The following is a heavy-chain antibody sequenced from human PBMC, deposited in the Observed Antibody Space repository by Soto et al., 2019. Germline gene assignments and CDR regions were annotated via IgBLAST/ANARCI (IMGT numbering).Heavy chain of an antibody. D-gene: IGHD2-2*01. Sequence: QVQLVESGGGVVQPGRSLRLSCAASGFTFSSYGMHWVRQAPGKGLEWVAVISYDGSNKYYADSVKGRFTISRDNXKXTXXRQMNSLRAEDTAVYYCAKMAVPAAMFPYYYGMDVWGQGTTVTVSS. J-gene: IGHJ6*02. CDR1: GFTFSSYG. V-gene: IGHV3-30*18. CDR3: AKMAVPAAMFPYYYGMDV. CDR2: ISYDGSNK.